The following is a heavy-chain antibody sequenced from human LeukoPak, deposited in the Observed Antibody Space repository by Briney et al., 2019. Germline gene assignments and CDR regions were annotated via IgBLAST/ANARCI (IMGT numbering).Heavy chain of an antibody. V-gene: IGHV4-59*11. CDR2: IFYSGST. D-gene: IGHD6-19*01. Sequence: PSETLSLTCSVSAGSISSHYWSWIPPPPGKGLEWLGYIFYSGSTTYNPSLKSQVTISVATYKNQFSLQLSSVTAADTAVYYCARVYNSSQWLAQGDYWGQGTLVTVSS. CDR3: ARVYNSSQWLAQGDY. CDR1: AGSISSHY. J-gene: IGHJ4*02.